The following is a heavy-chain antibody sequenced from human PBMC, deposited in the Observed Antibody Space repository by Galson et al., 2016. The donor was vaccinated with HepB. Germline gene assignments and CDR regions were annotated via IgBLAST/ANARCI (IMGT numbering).Heavy chain of an antibody. CDR1: GFTFSNYG. V-gene: IGHV3-33*01. CDR3: ARSGRLDCSRGSCYSSYYGMDV. J-gene: IGHJ6*02. Sequence: SLRLSCAASGFTFSNYGMHWVRQAPGKGLEWVAVIWYDGSFKKYADSVKGRFTISRDNSENTLYVQMNSLRVEDTAVYYCARSGRLDCSRGSCYSSYYGMDVWGQGTTVTVSS. D-gene: IGHD2-15*01. CDR2: IWYDGSFK.